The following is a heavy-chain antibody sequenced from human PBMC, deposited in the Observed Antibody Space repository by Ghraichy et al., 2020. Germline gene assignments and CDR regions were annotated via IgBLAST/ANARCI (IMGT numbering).Heavy chain of an antibody. V-gene: IGHV3-74*01. J-gene: IGHJ4*02. CDR1: GFTFSGFW. CDR2: IDGDGSRT. CDR3: TRDFRNKGLDY. Sequence: LSLTCEVSGFTFSGFWMYWVRQPPGKGLVWVSGIDGDGSRTIYADSVKGRMTISRDNAKNTLYLQMSSLRAEDAAVYYCTRDFRNKGLDYWGQGTLVTVSS. D-gene: IGHD1/OR15-1a*01.